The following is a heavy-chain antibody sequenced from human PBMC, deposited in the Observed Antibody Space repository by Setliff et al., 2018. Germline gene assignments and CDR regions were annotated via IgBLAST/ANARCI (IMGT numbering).Heavy chain of an antibody. V-gene: IGHV1-46*01. CDR2: INPSGGST. D-gene: IGHD5-18*01. CDR1: GYTFTSYY. CDR3: ASNSYGHPPDY. J-gene: IGHJ4*02. Sequence: ASVKVSCKASGYTFTSYYMHWVRQAPGQGLEWMGIINPSGGSTSYAQKFQGRVTMTRDTSTSTVYMELSSLRSEDTAVYYCASNSYGHPPDYWGQGTLVTVSS.